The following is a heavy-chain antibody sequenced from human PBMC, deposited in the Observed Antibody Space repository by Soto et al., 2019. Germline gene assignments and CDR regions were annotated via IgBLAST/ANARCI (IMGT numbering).Heavy chain of an antibody. J-gene: IGHJ5*02. CDR2: INAGNGNT. CDR3: ARESGDFWSGYSYNWFDP. Sequence: ASVKVSCKASGYTFTSYAMHWVRQAPGQRLEWMGWINAGNGNTKYSQKFQGRVTITRDTSASTAYMELSSLRSEDTAVYYCARESGDFWSGYSYNWFDPWGQGTLVTVS. CDR1: GYTFTSYA. D-gene: IGHD3-3*01. V-gene: IGHV1-3*01.